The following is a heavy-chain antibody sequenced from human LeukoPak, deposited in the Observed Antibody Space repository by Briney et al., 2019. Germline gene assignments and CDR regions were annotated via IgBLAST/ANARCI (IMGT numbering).Heavy chain of an antibody. D-gene: IGHD3-10*01. V-gene: IGHV3-23*01. J-gene: IGHJ4*02. CDR3: AKVRGITMVRGVFDY. CDR1: GFTFSIYA. Sequence: GVSLTLSCAASGFTFSIYAMSCVRQAPGGGLEWVSAISGSGGSTYYADSVKGRFTISRDNSKNTLYLQMNSLRAEDTAVYYCAKVRGITMVRGVFDYWGQGTLVTVSS. CDR2: ISGSGGST.